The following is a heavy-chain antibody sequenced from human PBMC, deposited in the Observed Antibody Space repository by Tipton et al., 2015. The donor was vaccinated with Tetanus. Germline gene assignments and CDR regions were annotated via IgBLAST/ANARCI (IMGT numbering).Heavy chain of an antibody. CDR1: GGSVRSGSYY. Sequence: TLSLTCTVSGGSVRSGSYYWNWIRQPPGKGLEWIGYVSYSGSTNSNYSLKSRITISQDTSKNQFSLKLTSVSAADTAVYYCARLTGHSMDVVDYYYFGMDVWGQGTKVTVSS. D-gene: IGHD2-21*01. J-gene: IGHJ6*02. V-gene: IGHV4-61*01. CDR3: ARLTGHSMDVVDYYYFGMDV. CDR2: VSYSGST.